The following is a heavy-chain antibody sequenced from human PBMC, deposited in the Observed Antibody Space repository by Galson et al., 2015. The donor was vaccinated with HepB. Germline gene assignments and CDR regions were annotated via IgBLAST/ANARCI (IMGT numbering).Heavy chain of an antibody. V-gene: IGHV1-46*03. CDR1: GGTFSSYT. CDR2: INPSGGST. J-gene: IGHJ5*02. Sequence: CKASGGTFSSYTISWVRQAPGQGLEWMGIINPSGGSTSYAQKFQGRVTMTRDTSTSTVYMELSSLRSEDTAVYYCARAYGDYANWFDPWGQGTLVTVSS. D-gene: IGHD4-17*01. CDR3: ARAYGDYANWFDP.